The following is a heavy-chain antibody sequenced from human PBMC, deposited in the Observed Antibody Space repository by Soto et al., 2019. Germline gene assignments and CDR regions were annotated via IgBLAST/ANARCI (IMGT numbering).Heavy chain of an antibody. CDR3: AKSRIVVVPSEGMDV. J-gene: IGHJ6*02. CDR1: GCTFSNYA. CDR2: IGGSGGGT. Sequence: XGALIVSFAAAGCTFSNYAMSWVRQAPGKGLEWVSAIGGSGGGTNYADSVKGRFTISRDNSKNTLYLQMDSLRAEDTAVYYCAKSRIVVVPSEGMDVWGQGHTVTVS. D-gene: IGHD2-2*01. V-gene: IGHV3-23*01.